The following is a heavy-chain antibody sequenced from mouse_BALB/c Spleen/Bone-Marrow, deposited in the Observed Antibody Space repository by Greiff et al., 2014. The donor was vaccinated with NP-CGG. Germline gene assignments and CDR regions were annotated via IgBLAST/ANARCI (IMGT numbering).Heavy chain of an antibody. Sequence: EVQLVESGGGLVEPGGSLKLSCAASGFTFSYYAMSWVRQSPEKRLEWVAEISSGGSYTYYPDTVTGRFTISRDNAKNTLYLEMSSLRSGDTAMYYCARDRYSFDYWGQGTTLTGSS. CDR2: ISSGGSYT. CDR3: ARDRYSFDY. CDR1: GFTFSYYA. V-gene: IGHV5-9-4*01. D-gene: IGHD2-14*01. J-gene: IGHJ2*01.